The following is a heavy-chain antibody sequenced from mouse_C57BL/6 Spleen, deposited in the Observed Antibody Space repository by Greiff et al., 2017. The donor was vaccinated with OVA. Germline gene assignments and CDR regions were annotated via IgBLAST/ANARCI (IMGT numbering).Heavy chain of an antibody. J-gene: IGHJ3*01. Sequence: VQLVESGAELVRPGASVTLSCKASGYTFTDYEMHWVKQTPVHGLAWIGAIDPETGGTAYNQKFKGKAILTADKSSSTAYMELRSLTSEDSAVYYCTPGTRAWFAYWGHGTLVTVSA. V-gene: IGHV1-15*01. CDR2: IDPETGGT. CDR3: TPGTRAWFAY. CDR1: GYTFTDYE. D-gene: IGHD4-1*01.